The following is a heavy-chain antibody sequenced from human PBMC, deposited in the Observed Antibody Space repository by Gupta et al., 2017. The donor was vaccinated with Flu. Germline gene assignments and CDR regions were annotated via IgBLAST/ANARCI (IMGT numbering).Heavy chain of an antibody. J-gene: IGHJ6*02. CDR3: AREYIYRPRIAACAAVVFLGFDE. D-gene: IGHD2-15*01. CDR2: IYFKGST. Sequence: RQPQGKALEWIGHIYFKGSTRVNPSLKSRVSSARDTSKKQFSLNLRSVTAAYTADYSCAREYIYRPRIAACAAVVFLGFDEWGQGTTVNVSS. V-gene: IGHV4-59*12.